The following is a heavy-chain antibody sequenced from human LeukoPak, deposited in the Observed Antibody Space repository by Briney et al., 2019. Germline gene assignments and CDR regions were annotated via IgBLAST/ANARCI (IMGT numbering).Heavy chain of an antibody. Sequence: GGSLRLSCAASGFPLSAYEMNWVRQAPGKGLDWVSYIDSGGDTMYYADSAKGRFTISRDSAKNSLSLQMNSLRAEDTAVYYCARDLYTYGSYVYDRFDSWGQGALFTVSS. J-gene: IGHJ4*02. V-gene: IGHV3-48*03. CDR1: GFPLSAYE. CDR3: ARDLYTYGSYVYDRFDS. CDR2: IDSGGDTM. D-gene: IGHD5-18*01.